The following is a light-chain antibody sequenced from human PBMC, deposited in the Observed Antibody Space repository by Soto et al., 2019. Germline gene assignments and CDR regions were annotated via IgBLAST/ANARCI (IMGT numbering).Light chain of an antibody. J-gene: IGLJ3*02. CDR1: SSNIGSNT. CDR3: ATWDDSLNGWV. Sequence: QAVVTQPPSASGTPGQTVAISCSGSSSNIGSNTVNWYQQFPGTAPKLLIYGNNQRPSGVPDRLSGSKSDTSASLAISGLLSEDESDYHCATWDDSLNGWVFGGGTKLTVL. CDR2: GNN. V-gene: IGLV1-44*01.